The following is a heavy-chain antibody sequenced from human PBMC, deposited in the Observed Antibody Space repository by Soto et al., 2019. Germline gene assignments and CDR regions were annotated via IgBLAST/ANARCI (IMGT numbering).Heavy chain of an antibody. CDR3: AILDSPGWSDYFDY. V-gene: IGHV1-8*01. D-gene: IGHD3-3*01. J-gene: IGHJ4*02. Sequence: QMQLVQSGAEVKKPGASVKVSCKASGYTFTSYDINWVRQATGQGLEWMGWMNPNSGNTGYAQKFQGRVTMPRNTSISTAYMELSSLRSEDTAVYYCAILDSPGWSDYFDYWGQGTLVTVSS. CDR1: GYTFTSYD. CDR2: MNPNSGNT.